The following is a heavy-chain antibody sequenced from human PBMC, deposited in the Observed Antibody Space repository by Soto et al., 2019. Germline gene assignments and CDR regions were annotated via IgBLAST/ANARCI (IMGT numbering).Heavy chain of an antibody. CDR3: AREWCSNTGCAGVDY. D-gene: IGHD2-2*01. Sequence: QVQLVQSGAEIKKPGASVKVSCKASGYTFTDYGISWVRQAPGQGFEWMGWITAYNSNTKYAQKFQGRVTMTTDTSTSTVYMDLRSLTSDDTGVYYCAREWCSNTGCAGVDYWGQGTLVTVSS. CDR1: GYTFTDYG. J-gene: IGHJ4*02. V-gene: IGHV1-18*01. CDR2: ITAYNSNT.